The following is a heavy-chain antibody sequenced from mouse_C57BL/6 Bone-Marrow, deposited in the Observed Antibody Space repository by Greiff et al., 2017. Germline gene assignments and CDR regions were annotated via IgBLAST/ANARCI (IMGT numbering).Heavy chain of an antibody. J-gene: IGHJ3*01. V-gene: IGHV14-4*01. CDR1: GFNIKDDY. D-gene: IGHD2-1*01. CDR3: TPYGNSFAY. CDR2: IDPENGDT. Sequence: LVESGAELVRPGASVKLSCTASGFNIKDDYMHWVKQRPEQGLEWIGWIDPENGDTEYASKFQGKATITADTSSNTAYLQLSSLTSEDTAVYYCTPYGNSFAYWGQGTLVTVSA.